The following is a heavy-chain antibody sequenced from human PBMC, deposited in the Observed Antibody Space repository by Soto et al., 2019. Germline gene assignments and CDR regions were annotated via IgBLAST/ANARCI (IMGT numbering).Heavy chain of an antibody. J-gene: IGHJ6*02. CDR2: IDHSGGA. CDR3: ARDYYGAGSQSYYYGMEV. D-gene: IGHD3-10*01. Sequence: PSESMSLASTVSGDSITSGGYYWSWLRQPPGKGLEWIGYIDHSGGASYNPSLRGRAVSSIDTSKNQFSLRLNAVTAADTATYYCARDYYGAGSQSYYYGMEVWGQGTTVTVSS. CDR1: GDSITSGGYY. V-gene: IGHV4-31*03.